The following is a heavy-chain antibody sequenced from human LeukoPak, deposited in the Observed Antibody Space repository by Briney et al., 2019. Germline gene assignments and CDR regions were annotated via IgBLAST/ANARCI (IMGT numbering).Heavy chain of an antibody. Sequence: ASETLSLTCTVSGGSISSSSYYWGWIRQPPGKGLERIGSIYYSGSTYYNPSLKSRVTISVDTSKNQFSLKLSSVTAADTAVYYCCGSGWFAGPFGYWGQGALVTVSS. V-gene: IGHV4-39*07. CDR2: IYYSGST. CDR3: CGSGWFAGPFGY. J-gene: IGHJ4*02. CDR1: GGSISSSSYY. D-gene: IGHD6-19*01.